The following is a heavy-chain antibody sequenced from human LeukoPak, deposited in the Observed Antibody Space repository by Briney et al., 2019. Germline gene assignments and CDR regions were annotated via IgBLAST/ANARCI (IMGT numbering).Heavy chain of an antibody. CDR3: ARGMAVAGNYYYYGMDV. CDR2: TYYRSKWYN. CDR1: GDSVSSNSAA. Sequence: SQTLSLTCAISGDSVSSNSAAWNWIRQSPSRGLEWLGRTYYRSKWYNDYAVSVKSRITINPDTSKNQFSLQLNSVTPEDTAVYCCARGMAVAGNYYYYGMDVWGQGTTVTVSS. D-gene: IGHD6-19*01. J-gene: IGHJ6*02. V-gene: IGHV6-1*01.